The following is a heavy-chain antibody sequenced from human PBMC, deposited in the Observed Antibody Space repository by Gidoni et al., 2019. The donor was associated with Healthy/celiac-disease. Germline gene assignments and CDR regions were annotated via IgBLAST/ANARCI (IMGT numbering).Heavy chain of an antibody. CDR2: ISSSGSTI. Sequence: QVQLVASGGGLVKPGGSLSLSCAASGFTFSDYYLSWIRPAPGKGLEWVSYISSSGSTIYYADSVKGRFTISRDNAKNSLYLQMNSLRAEDTAVYYCARPKAQWLPWDYWGQGTLVTVSS. CDR3: ARPKAQWLPWDY. D-gene: IGHD3-22*01. CDR1: GFTFSDYY. J-gene: IGHJ4*02. V-gene: IGHV3-11*01.